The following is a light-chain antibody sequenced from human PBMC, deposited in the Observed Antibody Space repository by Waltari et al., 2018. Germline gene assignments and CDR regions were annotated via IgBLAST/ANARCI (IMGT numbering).Light chain of an antibody. Sequence: EIVLTQSPGTLPLSPGERATLSRRASQTVRTTYLAWYQQKPGQAPTLLIYGASSRATGIPDRFSGSGSGTDFSLTISSLEPEDFAVYYCQQYDISPLTFGGGTKVEIK. CDR3: QQYDISPLT. J-gene: IGKJ4*01. CDR2: GAS. CDR1: QTVRTTY. V-gene: IGKV3-20*01.